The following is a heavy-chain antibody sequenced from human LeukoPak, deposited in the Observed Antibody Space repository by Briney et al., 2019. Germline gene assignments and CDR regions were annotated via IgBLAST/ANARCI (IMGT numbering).Heavy chain of an antibody. CDR1: GYTFTGYY. Sequence: ASVKVSCKASGYTFTGYYMHWVRQAPGQGLEWMGWINPNSGGTNYAQKFQGRVTMTRDTSISTAYMELSRLRSDDTAVYYCARVAGYSSSWYFMDVWGKGTTVTVSS. CDR3: ARVAGYSSSWYFMDV. CDR2: INPNSGGT. D-gene: IGHD6-13*01. V-gene: IGHV1-2*02. J-gene: IGHJ6*03.